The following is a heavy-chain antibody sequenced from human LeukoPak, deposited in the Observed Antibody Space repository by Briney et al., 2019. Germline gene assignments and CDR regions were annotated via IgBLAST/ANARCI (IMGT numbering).Heavy chain of an antibody. V-gene: IGHV3-30*02. D-gene: IGHD3-10*01. J-gene: IGHJ6*04. CDR1: GFIFNTYV. Sequence: GGSLRLSCAASGFIFNTYVMHWVRQAPGKGLEWLAFIRYDGSNKNYADSVKGRFTISRDNSKNTLYLQMNSLRAEDTAVYYCARGTYYYGSGPHYGMDVWGKGTTVTISS. CDR3: ARGTYYYGSGPHYGMDV. CDR2: IRYDGSNK.